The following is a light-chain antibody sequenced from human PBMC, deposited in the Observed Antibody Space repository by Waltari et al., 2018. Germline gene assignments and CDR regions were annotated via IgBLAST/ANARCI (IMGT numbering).Light chain of an antibody. V-gene: IGLV1-44*01. Sequence: QSVLTQSPSASGTPGQRVTFSCSGSSSNIGTHSVMWFQQLPETAPNLLICSAYRPPSGVPDRFSGSKSGTSASLAISGLQSEDETDYYCAVWDDSLKSWVFGGRTKLTVL. CDR2: SAY. J-gene: IGLJ3*02. CDR1: SSNIGTHS. CDR3: AVWDDSLKSWV.